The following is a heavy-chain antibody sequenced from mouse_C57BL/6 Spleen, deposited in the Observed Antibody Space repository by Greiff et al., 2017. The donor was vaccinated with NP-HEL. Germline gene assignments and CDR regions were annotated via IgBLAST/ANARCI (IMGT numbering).Heavy chain of an antibody. CDR2: ISYDGSN. D-gene: IGHD1-1*01. CDR3: AREGDYYGSRGFAY. V-gene: IGHV3-6*01. J-gene: IGHJ3*01. Sequence: DVKLQESGPGLVKPSQSLSLTCSVTGYSITSGYYWNWIRQFPGNKLEWMGYISYDGSNNYNPSLKNRISIPRDTSKNQFFLKLNSVTTEDTATYYCAREGDYYGSRGFAYWGQGTLVTVSA. CDR1: GYSITSGYY.